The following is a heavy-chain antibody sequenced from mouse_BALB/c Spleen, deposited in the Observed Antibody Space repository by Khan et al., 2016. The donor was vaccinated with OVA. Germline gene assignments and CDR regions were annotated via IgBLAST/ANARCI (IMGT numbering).Heavy chain of an antibody. CDR2: INPSTGYT. D-gene: IGHD2-1*01. Sequence: QVQLKQSGAELAKPGASVKMSCKASGYTFINYWILWVKQRPGQGLEWIGYINPSTGYTEYNQNFKDKATLTADKSSSTAYMQLSSLTSEDSACYFCARRGLLGDFDTWGQGTTLTVSS. V-gene: IGHV1-7*01. J-gene: IGHJ2*01. CDR3: ARRGLLGDFDT. CDR1: GYTFINYW.